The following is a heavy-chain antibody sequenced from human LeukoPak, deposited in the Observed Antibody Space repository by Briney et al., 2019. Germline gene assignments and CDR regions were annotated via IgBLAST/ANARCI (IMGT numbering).Heavy chain of an antibody. Sequence: ASVTVSCKASGGTFSSYAISWVRQAPGQGLEWMGGIIPIFGTANYAQKFQGRVTITADESTSTAYMELSSLRSEDTAVYYCAVPAAIADPNYYYYYYMDVWGKGTTVTVSS. D-gene: IGHD2-2*01. V-gene: IGHV1-69*13. J-gene: IGHJ6*03. CDR1: GGTFSSYA. CDR3: AVPAAIADPNYYYYYYMDV. CDR2: IIPIFGTA.